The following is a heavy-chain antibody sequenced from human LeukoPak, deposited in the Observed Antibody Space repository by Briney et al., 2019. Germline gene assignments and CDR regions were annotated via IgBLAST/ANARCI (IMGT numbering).Heavy chain of an antibody. D-gene: IGHD6-19*01. CDR3: ARGRSIAVAGNWFDP. CDR1: GYTFTGYY. V-gene: IGHV1-2*02. J-gene: IGHJ5*02. CDR2: INPNSGGT. Sequence: ASVKVSCKASGYTFTGYYMHWVRQAPRQGHEWMGWINPNSGGTNYAQKFQGRVTMTRDTSISTAYMELSRLRSDDTAVYYCARGRSIAVAGNWFDPWGQGTLVTVSS.